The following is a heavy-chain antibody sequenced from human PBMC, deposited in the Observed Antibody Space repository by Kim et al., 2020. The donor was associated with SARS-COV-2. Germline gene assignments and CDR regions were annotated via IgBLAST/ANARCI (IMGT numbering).Heavy chain of an antibody. J-gene: IGHJ4*02. D-gene: IGHD3-10*01. Sequence: SETLSLTCTVSGGSISSSSYYWGWIRQPPGKGLEWIGSIDYSGSTYYNPTLKSRVTISVDTSKNQFSLKLISVTAADTSVYYCARLHAYYYGSGTYIDYWGQGTLVTVSS. CDR3: ARLHAYYYGSGTYIDY. V-gene: IGHV4-39*01. CDR2: IDYSGST. CDR1: GGSISSSSYY.